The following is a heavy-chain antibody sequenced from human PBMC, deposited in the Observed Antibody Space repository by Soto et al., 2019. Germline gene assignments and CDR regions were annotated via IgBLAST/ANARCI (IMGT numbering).Heavy chain of an antibody. D-gene: IGHD5-12*01. CDR3: AREGSYSAYNFAHGIQLWSFDF. CDR1: GGSINTFY. J-gene: IGHJ4*02. Sequence: SESLSLTCTVSGGSINTFYWSWVRQPAGKGLEWIGRIFSSGSTSFNPSLESRVAMSVDTSRNHFSLNLSSVTAADMAVYYCAREGSYSAYNFAHGIQLWSFDFWGQGALVTVSS. CDR2: IFSSGST. V-gene: IGHV4-4*07.